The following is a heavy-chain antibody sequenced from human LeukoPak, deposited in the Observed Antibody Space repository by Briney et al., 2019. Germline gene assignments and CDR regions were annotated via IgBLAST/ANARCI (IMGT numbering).Heavy chain of an antibody. CDR2: IIPIFGTA. J-gene: IGHJ6*03. V-gene: IGHV1-69*05. Sequence: SVKVSCKASGGTFSSYAISWVRQAPGQGLEWMGRIIPIFGTANYAQKFQGRVTINTDDSTSTAYMEMSSLRSEDTAVYYCASGSRDGNYYYYYMDVWGKGTTVTVSS. D-gene: IGHD2-15*01. CDR3: ASGSRDGNYYYYYMDV. CDR1: GGTFSSYA.